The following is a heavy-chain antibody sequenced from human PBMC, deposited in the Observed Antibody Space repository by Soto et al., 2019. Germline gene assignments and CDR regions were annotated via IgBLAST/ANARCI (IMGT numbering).Heavy chain of an antibody. CDR2: ISGSGGST. CDR1: GFTFSSYA. CDR3: AKDGLRFLEWLLYYFDY. Sequence: GGSLRLSCAASGFTFSSYAMSWVRQAPGKGLEWVSAISGSGGSTYYADSVKGRFTISRDNSKNTLYLQMNSLRAEDTAVYYCAKDGLRFLEWLLYYFDYWGQGTLVTVSS. D-gene: IGHD3-3*01. V-gene: IGHV3-23*01. J-gene: IGHJ4*02.